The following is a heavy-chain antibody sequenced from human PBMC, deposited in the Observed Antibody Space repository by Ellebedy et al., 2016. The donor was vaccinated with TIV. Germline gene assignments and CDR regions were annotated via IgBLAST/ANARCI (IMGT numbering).Heavy chain of an antibody. Sequence: MPSETLSLTCTVSGGSISSSSYYWGWIRQPPGKGLEWIGSIYYSGSTYYNPSLKSRVTISVDTSKNQFSLKLSSVTAADTAVYYCARHASYYDSSGYSGYYFDYWGQGTLVTVSS. CDR3: ARHASYYDSSGYSGYYFDY. CDR1: GGSISSSSYY. D-gene: IGHD3-22*01. CDR2: IYYSGST. V-gene: IGHV4-39*01. J-gene: IGHJ4*02.